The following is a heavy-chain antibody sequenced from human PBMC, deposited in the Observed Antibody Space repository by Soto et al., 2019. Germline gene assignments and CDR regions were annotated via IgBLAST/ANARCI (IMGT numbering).Heavy chain of an antibody. J-gene: IGHJ5*02. CDR2: ISYDGTNE. D-gene: IGHD1-7*01. V-gene: IGHV3-30*18. CDR1: GFTFSSHG. CDR3: AKERGELTPVGLLEP. Sequence: QVQLVESGGGVVQPGGSLRLSCAASGFTFSSHGMHWVRQAPGKGLECVTVISYDGTNEYYADSVKGRFTISRDNSKNTSYLQMTSLRAEDTARYYCAKERGELTPVGLLEPCGQGALVTVSS.